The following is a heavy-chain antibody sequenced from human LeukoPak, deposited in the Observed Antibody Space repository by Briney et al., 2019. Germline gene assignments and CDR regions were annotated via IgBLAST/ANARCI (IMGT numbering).Heavy chain of an antibody. D-gene: IGHD5-18*01. CDR1: GDSISSASSY. CDR3: ARRRSGYSYGL. V-gene: IGHV4-39*07. J-gene: IGHJ4*02. CDR2: VCYTGRT. Sequence: SETLSLTCTVSGDSISSASSYWAWVRQPPGKGLEWIGTVCYTGRTYNNPSLKSRVTISVDTSKNQFSLKLSSVTAADTAVYYCARRRSGYSYGLWGQGTLVTVSS.